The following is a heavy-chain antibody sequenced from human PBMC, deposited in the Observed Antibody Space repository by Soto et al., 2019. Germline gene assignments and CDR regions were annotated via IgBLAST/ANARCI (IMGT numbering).Heavy chain of an antibody. V-gene: IGHV3-48*02. CDR3: ASAISCSSTSCYTAQPLYYYYYGMDV. Sequence: GGSLSLSCAASGFPFSSYSMNWVRQAPGKGLEWVSYISSSSSTIYYADSVKGRFTISRDNAKNSLYLQMNSLRDEDTAVYYCASAISCSSTSCYTAQPLYYYYYGMDVWGQGTTVTVSS. CDR2: ISSSSSTI. D-gene: IGHD2-2*02. CDR1: GFPFSSYS. J-gene: IGHJ6*02.